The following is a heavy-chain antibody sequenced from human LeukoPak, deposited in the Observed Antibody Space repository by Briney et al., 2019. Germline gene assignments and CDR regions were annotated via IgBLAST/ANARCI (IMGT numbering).Heavy chain of an antibody. D-gene: IGHD3-10*01. CDR3: ARDRRGITMVRGVISYYYYMDV. V-gene: IGHV1-2*02. CDR1: GFTFNAYY. CDR2: INPNTGDT. Sequence: ASVKVSCKASGFTFNAYYIHWVRQAPGQGLEWMGWINPNTGDTNYAQKFQGRVTMTRDTSISTAYMELSRLRSDDTAVYYCARDRRGITMVRGVISYYYYMDVWGKGTTVTISS. J-gene: IGHJ6*03.